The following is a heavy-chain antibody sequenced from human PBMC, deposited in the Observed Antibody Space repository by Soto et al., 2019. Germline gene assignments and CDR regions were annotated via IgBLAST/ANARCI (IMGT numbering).Heavy chain of an antibody. D-gene: IGHD3-10*01. Sequence: SETLSLTCAVSGGSITSDGYYWSWIRQHPGEGLEWIGYIYYSGSTYSNPSLRGRVTISRDTSKNEFSLRLSSVTAADTAVYYCASHKRANYPNNFDYWGQGTLVTVSS. CDR3: ASHKRANYPNNFDY. CDR1: GGSITSDGYY. V-gene: IGHV4-31*11. J-gene: IGHJ4*02. CDR2: IYYSGST.